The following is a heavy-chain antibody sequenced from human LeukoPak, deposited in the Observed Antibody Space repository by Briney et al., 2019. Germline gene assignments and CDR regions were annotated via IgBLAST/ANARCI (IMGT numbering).Heavy chain of an antibody. Sequence: PGGPLRLSCAASGFTFSSYAMSWVRQAPGKGLEWVSAISGSGGSTYYADSVKGRFTISRDNSKNTLYLQMNSLRAEDTAVYYCAKVWTDRDGDCYPGYFDYWGQGTLVTVSS. D-gene: IGHD2-21*01. CDR2: ISGSGGST. J-gene: IGHJ4*02. V-gene: IGHV3-23*01. CDR3: AKVWTDRDGDCYPGYFDY. CDR1: GFTFSSYA.